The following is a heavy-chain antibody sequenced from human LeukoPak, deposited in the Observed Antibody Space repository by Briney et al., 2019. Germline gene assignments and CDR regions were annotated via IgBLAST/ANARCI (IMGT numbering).Heavy chain of an antibody. CDR1: GFTFSSYA. CDR2: IKQDGSEI. Sequence: GRSLRLSCAASGFTFSSYAMHWVRQAPGKGLEWVANIKQDGSEIYYVDSLKGRFTISRDNAKNSLYLQVNSLRVEDTARYYCARGGAPGFYFDYWGQGTLVTVSS. V-gene: IGHV3-7*01. CDR3: ARGGAPGFYFDY. D-gene: IGHD3-10*01. J-gene: IGHJ4*02.